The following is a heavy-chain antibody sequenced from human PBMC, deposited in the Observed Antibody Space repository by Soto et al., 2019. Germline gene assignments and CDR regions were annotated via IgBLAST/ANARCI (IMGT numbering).Heavy chain of an antibody. Sequence: GDSLKISCKGSGYSFTSYWISWVRQMPGKGLEWMGRIDPSDSYTNYSPSFQGHVTISADKSISTAYLQWSSLKASDTAMYYCARHPYDILTGYYSEYHYYGMDVWGQGTTVTVSS. CDR1: GYSFTSYW. J-gene: IGHJ6*02. D-gene: IGHD3-9*01. V-gene: IGHV5-10-1*01. CDR2: IDPSDSYT. CDR3: ARHPYDILTGYYSEYHYYGMDV.